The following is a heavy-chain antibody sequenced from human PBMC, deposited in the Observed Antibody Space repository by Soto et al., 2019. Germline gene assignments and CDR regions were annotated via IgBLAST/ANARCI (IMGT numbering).Heavy chain of an antibody. J-gene: IGHJ4*01. Sequence: RVPWTAAGFNCGTYCIHWVRQAPGNGLVWVSRINSDGSSTTYADSVRGRFTISRDNAKNTLYLQMSSLRADVTAVYDGASYVLAAFDYWRHGTLVTGSP. V-gene: IGHV3-74*01. CDR2: INSDGSST. CDR1: GFNCGTYC. D-gene: IGHD3-16*01. CDR3: ASYVLAAFDY.